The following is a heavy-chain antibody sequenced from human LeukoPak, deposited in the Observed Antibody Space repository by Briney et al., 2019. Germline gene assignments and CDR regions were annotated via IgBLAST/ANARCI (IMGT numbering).Heavy chain of an antibody. Sequence: PGGSLRLSCAASGLTFSSYSMNWVRQAPGKGLEWVSYISSSSTIYYADSVKGRFTISRDNAKNSLYLQMNSLRAEDTAVYYCARDAPNDFWSGYPQYYFDYWGQGTLVTVSS. CDR1: GLTFSSYS. CDR2: ISSSSTI. D-gene: IGHD3-3*01. V-gene: IGHV3-48*01. CDR3: ARDAPNDFWSGYPQYYFDY. J-gene: IGHJ4*02.